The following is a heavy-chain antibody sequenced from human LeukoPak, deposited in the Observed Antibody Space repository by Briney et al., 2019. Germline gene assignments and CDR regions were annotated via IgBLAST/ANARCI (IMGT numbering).Heavy chain of an antibody. CDR2: ISGSGGST. Sequence: GGSLRLSCAASRFTFSNYAMSWVRQAPGKGLEWVSAISGSGGSTYYADSVKGRFTISRDNSKNTLYLQMNSLRAEDTAVYYCAKGSAPPEVPFYYGMDVWGQGTTVTVSS. D-gene: IGHD3-3*01. J-gene: IGHJ6*02. V-gene: IGHV3-23*01. CDR3: AKGSAPPEVPFYYGMDV. CDR1: RFTFSNYA.